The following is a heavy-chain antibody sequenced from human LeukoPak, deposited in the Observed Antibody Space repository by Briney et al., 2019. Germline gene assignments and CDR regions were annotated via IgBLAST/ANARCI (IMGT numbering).Heavy chain of an antibody. Sequence: KPSETLSLTCAVYGGSFSGYYWSWIRQPPGKGLEWIGEINHSGSTNYNPSLKSRVTISVDTSKNQFSLMLSSVTAADTAVYYCAGKGASGAFDIWGQGTMVTVSS. CDR1: GGSFSGYY. D-gene: IGHD4/OR15-4a*01. V-gene: IGHV4-34*01. CDR2: INHSGST. CDR3: AGKGASGAFDI. J-gene: IGHJ3*02.